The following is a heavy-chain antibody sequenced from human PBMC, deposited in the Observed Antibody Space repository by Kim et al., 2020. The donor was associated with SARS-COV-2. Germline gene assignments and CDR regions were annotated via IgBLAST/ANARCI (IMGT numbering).Heavy chain of an antibody. D-gene: IGHD5-12*01. Sequence: SYSPSFQGRVTISADKSISAAYLQWSSVKASDTAIYYCARRVCSSGCDFWGQGTLVTVSS. CDR3: ARRVCSSGCDF. V-gene: IGHV5-51*01. J-gene: IGHJ4*02.